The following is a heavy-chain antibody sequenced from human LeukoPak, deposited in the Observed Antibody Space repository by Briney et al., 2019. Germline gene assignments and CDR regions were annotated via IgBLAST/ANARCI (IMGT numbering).Heavy chain of an antibody. CDR1: GGSISSYY. CDR3: ARANPDIVATQYYFDY. J-gene: IGHJ4*02. D-gene: IGHD5-12*01. CDR2: IYYSGST. Sequence: PSETLSLSCTVSGGSISSYYWGWIRQPPGKGLEWIGYIYYSGSTNYNPSLKSRVTISVDTSKNQFSLKLSSVTAADTAVYYCARANPDIVATQYYFDYWGQGTLVTVSS. V-gene: IGHV4-59*01.